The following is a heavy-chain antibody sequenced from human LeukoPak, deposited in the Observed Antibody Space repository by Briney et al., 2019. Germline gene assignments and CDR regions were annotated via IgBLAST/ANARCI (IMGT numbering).Heavy chain of an antibody. V-gene: IGHV4-61*02. D-gene: IGHD3-3*01. CDR1: GGSVSSGSYY. Sequence: PSETLSLTCTVSGGSVSSGSYYWSWIRQPAGKGLEWIGRIYTSGSTNYNPSLKSRVTISADTSKNQFSLKLSSVTAADTAVYYCARGFTTQDHYYYGMDVWGQGTTVTVSS. CDR2: IYTSGST. CDR3: ARGFTTQDHYYYGMDV. J-gene: IGHJ6*02.